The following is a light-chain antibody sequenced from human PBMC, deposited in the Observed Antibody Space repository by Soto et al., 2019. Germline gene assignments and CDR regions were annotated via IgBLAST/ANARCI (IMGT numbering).Light chain of an antibody. CDR1: QSVSSSY. Sequence: DIVLTQSPGTLYLSPGERATLSCRASQSVSSSYLAWYQQKPGQAPRLLIYGASSRATGIPDRFSGGGSGTDFTLTISRLEPEDFAVYYCQQFSSYPLTFGGGTKVDIK. V-gene: IGKV3-20*01. CDR2: GAS. J-gene: IGKJ4*01. CDR3: QQFSSYPLT.